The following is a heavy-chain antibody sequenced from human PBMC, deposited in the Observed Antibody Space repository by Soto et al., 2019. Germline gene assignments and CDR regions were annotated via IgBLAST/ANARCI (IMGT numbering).Heavy chain of an antibody. CDR2: IIPILGIA. CDR3: ARYGGTSAFDY. Sequence: ASVKVSCKASGGTFSSYTISWVRQAPGQGLEWMGRIIPILGIANYAQKLQGRVTITADKSTSTAYMELSSLRSEDTAVYYCARYGGTSAFDYWGQGALVTVSS. D-gene: IGHD3-16*01. CDR1: GGTFSSYT. J-gene: IGHJ4*02. V-gene: IGHV1-69*02.